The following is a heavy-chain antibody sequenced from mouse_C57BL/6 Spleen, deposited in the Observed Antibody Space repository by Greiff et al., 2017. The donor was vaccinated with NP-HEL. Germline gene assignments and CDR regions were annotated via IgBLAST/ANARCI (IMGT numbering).Heavy chain of an antibody. CDR3: TTTAQATLYFAY. D-gene: IGHD3-2*02. V-gene: IGHV1-15*01. J-gene: IGHJ3*01. CDR1: GYTFTDYE. CDR2: IDPETGGT. Sequence: VQLQQSGAELVRPGASVTLSCKASGYTFTDYEMHWVKQTPVHGLEWIGAIDPETGGTAYNQKFKGKAILTADKSSSTAYMELRRLTSEDSAVYYCTTTAQATLYFAYWGQGTLVTVSA.